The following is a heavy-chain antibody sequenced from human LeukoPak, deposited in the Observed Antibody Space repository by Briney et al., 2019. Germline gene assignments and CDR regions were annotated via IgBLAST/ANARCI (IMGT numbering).Heavy chain of an antibody. CDR2: ISYDGSNK. CDR1: GFTFSSYA. D-gene: IGHD3-22*01. J-gene: IGHJ3*02. V-gene: IGHV3-30-3*01. CDR3: ARVGTCYYDSSGYPADAFDI. Sequence: GGSLRLSCAASGFTFSSYAMHWVRQAPGKGLEWVAVISYDGSNKYYADSVKGRFTISRDNSKNTLYLQMNSLRAEDTAVYYCARVGTCYYDSSGYPADAFDIWGQGTMVTVSS.